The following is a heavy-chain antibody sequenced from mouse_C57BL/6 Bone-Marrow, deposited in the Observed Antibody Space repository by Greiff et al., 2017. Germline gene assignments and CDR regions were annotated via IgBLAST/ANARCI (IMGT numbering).Heavy chain of an antibody. Sequence: QVQLQESGAELARPGASVKLSCKASGYTFTSYGISWVKQRTGQGLEWIGEIYPRSGNTYYNEKFKGKATLTADKSSSTAYMERRSLTSEDSAVYFCAREFYGNYVTFYAMDYWGQGTSVTVSS. CDR3: AREFYGNYVTFYAMDY. D-gene: IGHD2-1*01. CDR2: IYPRSGNT. CDR1: GYTFTSYG. V-gene: IGHV1-81*01. J-gene: IGHJ4*01.